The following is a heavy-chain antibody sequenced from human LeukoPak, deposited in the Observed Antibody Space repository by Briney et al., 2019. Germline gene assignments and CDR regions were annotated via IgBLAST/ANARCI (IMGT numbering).Heavy chain of an antibody. CDR3: ARECDY. CDR1: GGSISSYY. CDR2: IYYTGYT. Sequence: PSETLSLTCTVSGGSISSYYWTWIRQPPGKGLEWVGCIYYTGYTAYNPSLKSRVTISLDTSKNQFSLRLSSVTAADTAVYYCARECDYWGQGTLVTVSS. J-gene: IGHJ4*02. V-gene: IGHV4-59*12.